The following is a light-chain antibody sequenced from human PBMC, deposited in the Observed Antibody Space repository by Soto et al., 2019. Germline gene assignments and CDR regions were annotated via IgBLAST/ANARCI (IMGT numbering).Light chain of an antibody. CDR3: QQYKNWPPLT. CDR1: QSVSYN. CDR2: GAF. J-gene: IGKJ4*01. Sequence: IVMTQSPATLSVSPGERATLSCRASQSVSYNLAWYQHKPGQGPRLLIYGAFTRATGIPARFSGSGSGTEFTLTISSLQSEDFAVYYCQQYKNWPPLTFGGGTKVEIK. V-gene: IGKV3-15*01.